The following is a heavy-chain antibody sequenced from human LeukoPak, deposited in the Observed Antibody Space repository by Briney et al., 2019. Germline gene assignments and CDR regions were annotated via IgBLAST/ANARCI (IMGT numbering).Heavy chain of an antibody. CDR3: ARHVRILTAVDY. J-gene: IGHJ4*02. D-gene: IGHD3-9*01. V-gene: IGHV4-59*08. CDR1: GASISSYF. CDR2: VYHTGRT. Sequence: SETLSLTCTVSGASISSYFWTWLRQPPGKGLEWIGYVYHTGRTNYNPSLKSRVTMSVDTSKNQFSLKLSSVTAADTAVYYCARHVRILTAVDYWGQGTLVTVSS.